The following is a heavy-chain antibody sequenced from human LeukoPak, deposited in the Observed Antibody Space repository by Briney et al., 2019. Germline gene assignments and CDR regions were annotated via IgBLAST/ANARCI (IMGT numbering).Heavy chain of an antibody. V-gene: IGHV1-2*02. D-gene: IGHD3-3*01. CDR2: INPNSGGT. Sequence: ASVNVSCKASGYTFTGYYMHWVRQAPGQGLDWMEWINPNSGGTNYAQKFQGRVTMTRDTSISTAYMELSRLRSDDTAVYYCARDPVLRFLEWLPHNWFDPWGQGTLVTVSS. CDR1: GYTFTGYY. J-gene: IGHJ5*02. CDR3: ARDPVLRFLEWLPHNWFDP.